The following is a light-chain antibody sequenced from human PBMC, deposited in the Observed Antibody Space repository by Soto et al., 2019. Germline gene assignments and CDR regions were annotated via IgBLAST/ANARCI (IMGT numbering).Light chain of an antibody. V-gene: IGKV1-5*01. CDR3: QQYKDSVWT. J-gene: IGKJ1*01. CDR1: QSISSW. Sequence: DIQMTQSPSTLSASVGDRFTITCLASQSISSWLAWYQQKPGKAPKLLIYDASSLESGVPSRFSGSGSGTEFTLTISSLQPDDFATYYCQQYKDSVWTFGQGTKVDIK. CDR2: DAS.